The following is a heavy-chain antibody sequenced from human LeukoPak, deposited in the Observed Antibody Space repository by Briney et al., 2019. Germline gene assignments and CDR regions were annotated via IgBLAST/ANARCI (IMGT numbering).Heavy chain of an antibody. Sequence: SQTLSLTCTVSGDSLNSGAYYWSWIRQHPGKGLEWIGYIYYSGSTYYNPSLKSRLTISIDTSKNQFSLRLSSVTAADTSVCYCVRSRTRGTTVDYWGQGTLVTVSS. V-gene: IGHV4-31*03. CDR1: GDSLNSGAYY. CDR3: VRSRTRGTTVDY. D-gene: IGHD4-17*01. J-gene: IGHJ4*02. CDR2: IYYSGST.